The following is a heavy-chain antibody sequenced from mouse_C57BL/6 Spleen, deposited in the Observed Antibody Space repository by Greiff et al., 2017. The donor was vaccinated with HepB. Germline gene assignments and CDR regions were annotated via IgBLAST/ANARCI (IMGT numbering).Heavy chain of an antibody. CDR2: IEPEDGET. CDR3: ASPITTVVATPYYYAMDY. Sequence: VQLQQSGAELVKPGASVKLSCTASGFNIKDYYMHWVKQRTEQGLEWIGRIEPEDGETKYAPKFQGKATITADTSSNTAYLQLSSLTSEDTAVYYCASPITTVVATPYYYAMDYWGQGTSVTVSS. CDR1: GFNIKDYY. D-gene: IGHD1-1*01. V-gene: IGHV14-2*01. J-gene: IGHJ4*01.